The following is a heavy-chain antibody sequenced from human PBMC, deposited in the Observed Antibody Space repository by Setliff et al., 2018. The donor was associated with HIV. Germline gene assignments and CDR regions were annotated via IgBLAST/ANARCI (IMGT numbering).Heavy chain of an antibody. CDR1: GYTFTSYY. Sequence: ASVKVSCKASGYTFTSYYIHWVRQAPGQGLEWMGVINPSGVSADYAQRLQDRITMTSDTSTSTVFLDLSSLTSDDTAVYFCARVYCSIASCDNEYYFDYWGQGTLVTVSS. CDR3: ARVYCSIASCDNEYYFDY. V-gene: IGHV1-46*01. J-gene: IGHJ4*02. D-gene: IGHD2-2*01. CDR2: INPSGVSA.